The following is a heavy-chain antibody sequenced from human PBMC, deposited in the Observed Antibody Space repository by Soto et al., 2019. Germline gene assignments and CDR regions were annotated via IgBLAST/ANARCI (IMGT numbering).Heavy chain of an antibody. V-gene: IGHV1-2*02. D-gene: IGHD3-22*01. CDR1: GYVFTGYY. CDR2: INCRSGGT. CDR3: MRGASARDSSGYPYYFDP. J-gene: IGHJ4*02. Sequence: ASVKVSWKTSGYVFTGYYLHWVRQAPGQGLEWMGWINCRSGGTTYTQKFQGRVTLTMDTSTSTAYMELSSLISDDTALYYCMRGASARDSSGYPYYFDPWGQGTLVTVSS.